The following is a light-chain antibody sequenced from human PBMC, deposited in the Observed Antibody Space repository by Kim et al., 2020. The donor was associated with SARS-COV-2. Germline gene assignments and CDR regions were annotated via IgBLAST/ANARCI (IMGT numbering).Light chain of an antibody. V-gene: IGKV3-15*01. CDR3: QQYDKWPPYT. Sequence: EVVMTQSPATLSVSPGERATLSCRASQSVNTNLAWYQQQPGQAPRLLIYGASTRATDIPARFSGSGSGTEFTLIISSLQSEDIAVYYCQQYDKWPPYTFGQGTKLE. CDR2: GAS. J-gene: IGKJ2*01. CDR1: QSVNTN.